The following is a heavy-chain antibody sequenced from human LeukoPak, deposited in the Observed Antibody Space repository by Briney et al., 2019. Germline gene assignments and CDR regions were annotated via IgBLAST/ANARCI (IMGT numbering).Heavy chain of an antibody. CDR2: IKRDGSEK. J-gene: IGHJ5*02. Sequence: GRSLRLSCLASGIXFSNYWISWVRQAPGKGLEWVANIKRDGSEKNYVDSVKGRFTISRDNAKNSLYLQMNSLRAEDTAVYYCTTVRYRSGFDPWGQGTLVTVSS. CDR3: TTVRYRSGFDP. V-gene: IGHV3-7*02. CDR1: GIXFSNYW. D-gene: IGHD5-18*01.